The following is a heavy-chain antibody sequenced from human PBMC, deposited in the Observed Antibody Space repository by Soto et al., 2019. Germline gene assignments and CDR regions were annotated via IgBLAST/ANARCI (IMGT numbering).Heavy chain of an antibody. V-gene: IGHV4-34*01. Sequence: QVQLQQWGAGLLKPSETLSLTCAVYGGSFSGYYWSWIRQPPGKGLDWIVEINHSGNTNYNPSLKSRVTISVDTSKNQFVLKLSSVTAADKAVYYCARGRSSSGPLRCWGQGTLVTVSS. D-gene: IGHD6-19*01. CDR1: GGSFSGYY. CDR2: INHSGNT. J-gene: IGHJ4*02. CDR3: ARGRSSSGPLRC.